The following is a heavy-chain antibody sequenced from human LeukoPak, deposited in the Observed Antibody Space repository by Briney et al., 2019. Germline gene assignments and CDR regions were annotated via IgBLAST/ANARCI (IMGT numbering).Heavy chain of an antibody. CDR2: ISSSSSYI. CDR1: GFTFSSYS. V-gene: IGHV3-21*01. Sequence: GGSLRLSCAASGFTFSSYSMNWVRQAPGKGLEWVSSISSSSSYIYYADSVKGRFTISRDNAKDSLYLQMNSLRAEDTAVYYCARGVDSSGYSLWGQGTLVTVSS. D-gene: IGHD3-22*01. CDR3: ARGVDSSGYSL. J-gene: IGHJ4*02.